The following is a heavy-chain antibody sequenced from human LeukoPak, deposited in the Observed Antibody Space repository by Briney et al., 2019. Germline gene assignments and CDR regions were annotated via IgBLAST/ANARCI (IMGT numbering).Heavy chain of an antibody. CDR2: INSDGSST. V-gene: IGHV3-74*01. CDR1: GFTFSSYW. Sequence: GGSLRLSCAASGFTFSSYWMHWARQAPGKGLVWVSHINSDGSSTGYADSVKGRFTISRDNAKNTVYLQMNSLRVEDTAVYYCARDRQYDMDVWGQGTTVTVSS. J-gene: IGHJ6*02. CDR3: ARDRQYDMDV.